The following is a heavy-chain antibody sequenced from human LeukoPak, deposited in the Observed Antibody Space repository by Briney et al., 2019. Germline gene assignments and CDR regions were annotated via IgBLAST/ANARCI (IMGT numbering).Heavy chain of an antibody. V-gene: IGHV4-59*11. CDR1: GDSISSHY. J-gene: IGHJ4*02. D-gene: IGHD6-19*01. Sequence: SETLSLTCTVSGDSISSHYWSWIRQPPGEGLEWIAYIYDTGTTVSNPSLKSRVSVSLDRSKNEFSLQLTSVTAADTAVYYCAGIWYSSGYYFDYWGQGTLVTVSS. CDR2: IYDTGTT. CDR3: AGIWYSSGYYFDY.